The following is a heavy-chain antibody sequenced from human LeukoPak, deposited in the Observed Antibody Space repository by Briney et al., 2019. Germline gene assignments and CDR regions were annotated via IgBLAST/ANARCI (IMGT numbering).Heavy chain of an antibody. CDR2: ISSSSSYI. CDR3: ARGSGYSSGWYKS. J-gene: IGHJ4*02. V-gene: IGHV3-21*01. Sequence: GGSLRLSCADSGFTFSSYSMNWVRQAPGKGLEWVSSISSSSSYIYYADSVKGRFTISRDNAKNSLYLQMNSLRAEDTAVYYCARGSGYSSGWYKSWGQGTLVTVSS. D-gene: IGHD6-19*01. CDR1: GFTFSSYS.